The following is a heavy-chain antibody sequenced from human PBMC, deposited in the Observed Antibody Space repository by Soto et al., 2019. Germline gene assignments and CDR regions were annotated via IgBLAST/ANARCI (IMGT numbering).Heavy chain of an antibody. CDR2: IIPVFRTA. Sequence: VASVKVSCKASEGTFSSYAISWVRQAPGQGLEWMGRIIPVFRTANYAQRFQDRVTITADDSTSTAFMELSSLKSEDTAVYYCARGIVVVPAAGINFDYWGQGTQVTVYS. V-gene: IGHV1-69*13. J-gene: IGHJ4*02. D-gene: IGHD2-2*01. CDR1: EGTFSSYA. CDR3: ARGIVVVPAAGINFDY.